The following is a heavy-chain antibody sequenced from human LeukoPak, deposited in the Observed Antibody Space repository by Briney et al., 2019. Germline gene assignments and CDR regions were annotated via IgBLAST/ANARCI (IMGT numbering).Heavy chain of an antibody. D-gene: IGHD4-17*01. CDR3: ARGPRGVNRPAYGDYVGYYYYYGMDV. CDR2: INHSGST. CDR1: GGSFSGYY. Sequence: SETLSLTCAVYGGSFSGYYWSWIRQPPGKGLEWIGEINHSGSTNYNPSLKSRVTISVDTSKNQFSLKLSSVTAADTAVYYCARGPRGVNRPAYGDYVGYYYYYGMDVWGQGTTVTVSS. V-gene: IGHV4-34*01. J-gene: IGHJ6*02.